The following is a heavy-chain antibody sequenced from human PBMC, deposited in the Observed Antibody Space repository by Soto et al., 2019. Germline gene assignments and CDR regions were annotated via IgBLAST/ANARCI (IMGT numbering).Heavy chain of an antibody. V-gene: IGHV3-23*01. CDR2: IGVDGVTT. Sequence: EVQLLESGGDLVQPGGSLRLSCVASGFTFSNFGMSWVRQAPGQGLQWVSIIGVDGVTTYYADSVRGRFTISRDNSKNTLYLQMNSLRAEDTAIYYCVKDRTMAAPNDYFDCWGQGTLVTVSS. J-gene: IGHJ4*02. CDR3: VKDRTMAAPNDYFDC. CDR1: GFTFSNFG. D-gene: IGHD6-19*01.